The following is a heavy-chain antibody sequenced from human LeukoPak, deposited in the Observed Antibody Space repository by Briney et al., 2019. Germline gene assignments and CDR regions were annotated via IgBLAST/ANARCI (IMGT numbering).Heavy chain of an antibody. J-gene: IGHJ4*02. Sequence: PGGSLRLSSSASGFTFSSYSMNWVRQAPGKGLEWISYISSSSSTIYYEDSVKGRFTISRDNAKNSLYLQMNSLRAEDTAVYYCARVVWGGYRKDYWGQGTLVTVSS. CDR1: GFTFSSYS. CDR3: ARVVWGGYRKDY. V-gene: IGHV3-48*01. CDR2: ISSSSSTI. D-gene: IGHD3-16*02.